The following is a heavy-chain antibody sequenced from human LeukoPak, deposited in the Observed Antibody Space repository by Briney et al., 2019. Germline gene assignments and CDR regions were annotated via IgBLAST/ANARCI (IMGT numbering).Heavy chain of an antibody. D-gene: IGHD3-9*01. CDR2: ISGRGGST. CDR1: GFTFSSYA. Sequence: TGGSLRLSWAASGFTFSSYAMSWVRQAPGKGLEWVSAISGRGGSTYYADSVKGRFTISRGNSKNTVGLQMNSLRAQDTAVYYCPPHDIFPCYSRHPLKRWGQGTLVTVSS. V-gene: IGHV3-23*01. J-gene: IGHJ4*02. CDR3: PPHDIFPCYSRHPLKR.